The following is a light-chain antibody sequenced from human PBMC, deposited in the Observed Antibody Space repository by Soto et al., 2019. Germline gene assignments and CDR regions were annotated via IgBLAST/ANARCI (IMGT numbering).Light chain of an antibody. CDR2: EVS. J-gene: IGLJ3*02. CDR3: QSYDSSLNGGV. CDR1: SSDVGGYNY. Sequence: QSALSQPASLSGSPGQSITISCTGTSSDVGGYNYVSWYQQHPGKAPKLMIYEVSNRPSGVSNRFSGSKSGNTASLTISGLQAEDEADYYCQSYDSSLNGGVFGGGTKLTVL. V-gene: IGLV2-14*01.